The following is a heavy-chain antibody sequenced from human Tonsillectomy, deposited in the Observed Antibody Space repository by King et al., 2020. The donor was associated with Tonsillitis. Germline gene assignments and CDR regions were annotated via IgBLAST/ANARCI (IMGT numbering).Heavy chain of an antibody. Sequence: LQLQESGPGLVKPSETLSLTCTVSGGSISSSSYYWGWIRQPPGKGLEWIGSIYCSGSTYYNPSLKSRVTISVDTSKNQFSLKLSSVTAADTAVYYCARGDSYSGSTRGAFDIWGQGTMVTVSS. CDR3: ARGDSYSGSTRGAFDI. D-gene: IGHD1-26*01. CDR1: GGSISSSSYY. CDR2: IYCSGST. J-gene: IGHJ3*02. V-gene: IGHV4-39*07.